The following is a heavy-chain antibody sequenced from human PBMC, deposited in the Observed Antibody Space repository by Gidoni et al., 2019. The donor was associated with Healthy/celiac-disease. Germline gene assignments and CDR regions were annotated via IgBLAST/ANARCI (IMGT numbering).Heavy chain of an antibody. D-gene: IGHD2-15*01. J-gene: IGHJ4*02. Sequence: EVQLVESGGGLVKPGGSLRLSCAASGFTFSNAWMTWVRQAPGKGLEWVGRIKSKTDGGTTDYAAPVKGRFTISRDDSKNTLYLQMNSLKTEDTAVYYCTTDAEGGCSGGSCYSVWDYWGQGTLVTVSS. CDR2: IKSKTDGGTT. V-gene: IGHV3-15*07. CDR3: TTDAEGGCSGGSCYSVWDY. CDR1: GFTFSNAW.